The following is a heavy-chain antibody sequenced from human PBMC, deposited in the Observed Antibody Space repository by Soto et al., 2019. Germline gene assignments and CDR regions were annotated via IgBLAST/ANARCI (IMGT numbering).Heavy chain of an antibody. D-gene: IGHD3-10*01. V-gene: IGHV4-59*01. Sequence: QVQLQESGPGLVKPSETLSLTCTVSGGSISSYYWSWIRQPPGKGLEWIGYIYYSGSTNYNPSLKSRVTISVATSKDQFSLKLSSVTAADTAVYYCARTMVRGGNYYYGMDVWGQGTTVTVSS. CDR2: IYYSGST. CDR1: GGSISSYY. CDR3: ARTMVRGGNYYYGMDV. J-gene: IGHJ6*02.